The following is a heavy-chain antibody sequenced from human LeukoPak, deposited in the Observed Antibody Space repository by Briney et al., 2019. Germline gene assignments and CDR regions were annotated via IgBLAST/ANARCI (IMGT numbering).Heavy chain of an antibody. CDR2: INPSGRST. CDR1: GYTFTSYY. Sequence: ASVKVSCKASGYTFTSYYMHWVRQAPGQGLEWMGIINPSGRSTSYAQKFQGRVTMTRDMSTSTVYMELSSLRSEDTAVYYCARALPHRRLMDTTMEQHWFDPWGQGTLVTVSS. V-gene: IGHV1-46*01. J-gene: IGHJ5*02. D-gene: IGHD5-18*01. CDR3: ARALPHRRLMDTTMEQHWFDP.